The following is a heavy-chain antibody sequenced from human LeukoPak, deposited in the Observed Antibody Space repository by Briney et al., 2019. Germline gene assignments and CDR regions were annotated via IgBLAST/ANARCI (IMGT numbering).Heavy chain of an antibody. Sequence: PGGSLRLSCAASGFTFSGSAMHWVRQASGKGLEWVGRIRSKANSYATAYAASVKGRFTISRDDSKNTAYLQMNSLKTEDTAVYYCTSSGPSRSGYHYWGQGTLVTVSS. V-gene: IGHV3-73*01. CDR2: IRSKANSYAT. J-gene: IGHJ4*02. D-gene: IGHD3-22*01. CDR3: TSSGPSRSGYHY. CDR1: GFTFSGSA.